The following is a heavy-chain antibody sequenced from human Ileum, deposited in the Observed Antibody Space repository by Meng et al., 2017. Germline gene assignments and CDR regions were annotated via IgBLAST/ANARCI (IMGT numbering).Heavy chain of an antibody. CDR3: ATDVEGSGNYTGWDDY. D-gene: IGHD1-26*01. Sequence: QVHRVESWGEVSEAGVSVGGACNASGDAFGDYDRDWLRQCPGQGLEWVGGFNTITGGTNSAQYVQGRVTMISDTTINTAYIVLIRLKSDDTAVYYCATDVEGSGNYTGWDDYWGQGTLVTVSS. CDR1: GDAFGDYD. J-gene: IGHJ4*02. CDR2: FNTITGGT. V-gene: IGHV1-2*02.